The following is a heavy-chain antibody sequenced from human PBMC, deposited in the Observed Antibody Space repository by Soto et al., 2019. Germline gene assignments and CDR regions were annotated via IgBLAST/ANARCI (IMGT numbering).Heavy chain of an antibody. V-gene: IGHV1-69*06. J-gene: IGHJ4*02. Sequence: SVKVSCKVSGSRFSNYVFSWVRQAPGHGLEWLGRIIPIFNSTKYAQSFQGRVTITADKSTSTASLELSSLRSDDTAVYYCAREGRGKKAGYNGLVSLGYWGQGTLVTVSS. CDR1: GSRFSNYV. CDR2: IIPIFNST. D-gene: IGHD2-2*02. CDR3: AREGRGKKAGYNGLVSLGY.